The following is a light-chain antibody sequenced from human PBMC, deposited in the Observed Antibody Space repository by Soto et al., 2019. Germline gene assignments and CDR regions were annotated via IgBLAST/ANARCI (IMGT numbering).Light chain of an antibody. V-gene: IGLV1-40*01. J-gene: IGLJ1*01. CDR1: SSNIGAGYE. Sequence: QLVLTQPPSVSEAPGQRVTISCTGSSSNIGAGYEAHWYQQVPGTAPKLLIYENNNRPSGVPDRFSGSKSGTSASLAITGLQAEDEAEYYCQSYDSSLRGYVFGTGTKSPS. CDR3: QSYDSSLRGYV. CDR2: ENN.